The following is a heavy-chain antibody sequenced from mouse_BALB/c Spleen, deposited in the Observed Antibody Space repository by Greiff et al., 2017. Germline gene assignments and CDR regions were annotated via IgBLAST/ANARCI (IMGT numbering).Heavy chain of an antibody. V-gene: IGHV2-6-7*01. CDR2: IWGDGST. J-gene: IGHJ4*01. CDR1: GFSLTSYG. D-gene: IGHD4-1*01. CDR3: ARARTGRYAMDY. Sequence: QVQLKESGPGLVAPSQSLSITCTVSGFSLTSYGVHWVRQPPGKGLEWLGMIWGDGSTDYNSALKSRLSISKDNSKSQVFLKMNSLQTDDTARYYCARARTGRYAMDYWGQGTSVTVSS.